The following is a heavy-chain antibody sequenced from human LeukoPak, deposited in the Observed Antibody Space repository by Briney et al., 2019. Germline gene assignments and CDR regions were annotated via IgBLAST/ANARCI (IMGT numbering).Heavy chain of an antibody. D-gene: IGHD4-17*01. CDR3: ARGLDGDYF. Sequence: GGSLRLSCAASGFTFSSYWMHWVRQAPGKGLVWVSRINTDGSSTSYADSVKGRLTISRDNAKNTLYLQVNSLRDEDTAVYYCARGLDGDYFWGQGTLVTVSS. CDR2: INTDGSST. CDR1: GFTFSSYW. J-gene: IGHJ4*02. V-gene: IGHV3-74*01.